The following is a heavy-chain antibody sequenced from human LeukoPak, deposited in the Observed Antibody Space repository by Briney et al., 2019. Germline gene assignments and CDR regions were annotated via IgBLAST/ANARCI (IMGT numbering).Heavy chain of an antibody. CDR1: GGSISSGSYY. J-gene: IGHJ6*03. V-gene: IGHV4-61*02. D-gene: IGHD3-9*01. CDR3: ARGLWDFDWLPNYYYYMDV. CDR2: IYTSGST. Sequence: SETLSLTCTVSGGSISSGSYYWSWIRQPAGKGLEWIGRIYTSGSTNYNPSLKSRVTISVDTSKNQFSLKLSSVTAADTAVYYCARGLWDFDWLPNYYYYMDVWGKGTTVTISS.